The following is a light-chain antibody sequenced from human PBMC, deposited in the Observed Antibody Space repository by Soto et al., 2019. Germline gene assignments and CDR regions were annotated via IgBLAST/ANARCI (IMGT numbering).Light chain of an antibody. CDR2: DAS. J-gene: IGKJ1*01. CDR3: QQYDSYSWT. Sequence: IQMTQSPSDLSASVGDRVTITCRASQSINDYLAWYQQKPGKAPKLLIYDASSLESGVPSRFSGGGSGTEFTLTISSLQPDDFATYYCQQYDSYSWTFGQGTKADIK. V-gene: IGKV1-5*01. CDR1: QSINDY.